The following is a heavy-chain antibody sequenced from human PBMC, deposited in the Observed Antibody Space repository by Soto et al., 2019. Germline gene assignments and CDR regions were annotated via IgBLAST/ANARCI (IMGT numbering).Heavy chain of an antibody. D-gene: IGHD1-26*01. J-gene: IGHJ6*02. CDR1: GFIFDDFG. V-gene: IGHV3-9*01. Sequence: EVPLVESGGGLVQPGRSLRLSCAASGFIFDDFGMHWVRQAPGKGLEWVSGVTWNSGNIDYADSVKGRFTITRDNAKNSLYLQMNGLRGEDTALYYCAKDRYGSLEGGMDVWGQGTTVTVSS. CDR3: AKDRYGSLEGGMDV. CDR2: VTWNSGNI.